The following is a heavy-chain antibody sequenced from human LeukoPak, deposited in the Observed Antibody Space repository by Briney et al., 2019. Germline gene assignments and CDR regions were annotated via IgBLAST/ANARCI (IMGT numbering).Heavy chain of an antibody. CDR3: ARDGGIIRFGGQDV. CDR2: IKQDGSET. CDR1: GFTFSTYW. Sequence: GGSLRLSCAASGFTFSTYWMSWVRQAPGKGLEWVANIKQDGSETYFVDSVKGRFTIRRDNAKNSLYLQMNSLRVEGTAVYYCARDGGIIRFGGQDVWGQGTTVIVS. D-gene: IGHD3-16*01. V-gene: IGHV3-7*01. J-gene: IGHJ6*02.